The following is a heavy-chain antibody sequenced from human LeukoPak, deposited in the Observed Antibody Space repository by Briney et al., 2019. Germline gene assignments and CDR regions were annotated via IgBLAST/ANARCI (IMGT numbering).Heavy chain of an antibody. Sequence: SVKVSCKASGGTFSSYAISWVRQAPGQGLEWMGGIIPIFGTANYAQKFQGRVTITADESTSTAYMELSSLRSGDTAVYYCARDLREVVPAAMIAYWGQGTLVTVSS. CDR1: GGTFSSYA. V-gene: IGHV1-69*13. CDR2: IIPIFGTA. CDR3: ARDLREVVPAAMIAY. J-gene: IGHJ4*02. D-gene: IGHD2-2*01.